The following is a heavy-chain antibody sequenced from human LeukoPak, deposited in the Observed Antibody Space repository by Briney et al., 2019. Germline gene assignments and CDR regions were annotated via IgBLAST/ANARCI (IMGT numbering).Heavy chain of an antibody. V-gene: IGHV4-34*01. Sequence: SETLSLTCAVYGGSFSGYDWSWIRQPPGKGLEWIGEINHSGSTNYNPSLMSRVTISVDTSKHQFSLKLSSVTAADTAVYYCARGLKLELRSAFDIWGQGTMVTVSS. D-gene: IGHD1-7*01. CDR2: INHSGST. J-gene: IGHJ3*02. CDR1: GGSFSGYD. CDR3: ARGLKLELRSAFDI.